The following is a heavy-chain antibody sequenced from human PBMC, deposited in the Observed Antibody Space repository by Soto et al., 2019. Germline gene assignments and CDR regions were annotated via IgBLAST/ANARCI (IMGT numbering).Heavy chain of an antibody. J-gene: IGHJ6*02. CDR1: GFTLSDYW. D-gene: IGHD3-10*01. CDR2: IHRDGSTT. Sequence: EVRLVESGGGLVQPGGSLRLSCGASGFTLSDYWMHWVRQDPGKGLVWVSRIHRDGSTTNYADSVKGRFTISRDDAKNTLYLQMSGLRAKDTAVYYCARGINGHYGKDVWGQGTTVTVS. CDR3: ARGINGHYGKDV. V-gene: IGHV3-74*01.